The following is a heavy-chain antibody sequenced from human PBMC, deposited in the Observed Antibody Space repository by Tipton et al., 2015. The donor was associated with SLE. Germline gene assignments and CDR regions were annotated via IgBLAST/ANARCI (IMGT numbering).Heavy chain of an antibody. V-gene: IGHV4-38-2*02. Sequence: TLSLTCTVSGYSISSGYYWGWIRQPPGKGLEWIGEINHSGSTNYNPSLKGRVTMSVDTSKYQFSLKVNSVTAADTAVYYCARTIQFGPGDWGRGTLVTVSS. CDR1: GYSISSGYY. D-gene: IGHD3-16*01. CDR3: ARTIQFGPGD. CDR2: INHSGST. J-gene: IGHJ4*02.